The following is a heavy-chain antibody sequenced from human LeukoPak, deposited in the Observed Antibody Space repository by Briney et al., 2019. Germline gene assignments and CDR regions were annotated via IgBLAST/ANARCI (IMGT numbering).Heavy chain of an antibody. CDR1: GFTFSSYA. CDR3: AKEYSSSWYSTLDY. D-gene: IGHD6-13*01. J-gene: IGHJ4*02. CDR2: ISYDGSNK. V-gene: IGHV3-30*01. Sequence: GRSLRLSCAASGFTFSSYAMHWVRQAPGKGLEWVAVISYDGSNKYYADSVKGRLTISRDNSKNTLYLQMNSLRAEDTAVYYCAKEYSSSWYSTLDYWGQGTLVTVSS.